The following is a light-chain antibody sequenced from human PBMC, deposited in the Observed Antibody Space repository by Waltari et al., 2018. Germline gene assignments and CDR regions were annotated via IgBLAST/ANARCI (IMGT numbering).Light chain of an antibody. CDR3: YSTDSSGNHPR. CDR2: EDS. Sequence: SYELTQPPSVSVSPGQTARITCSGDALPKKYAYWYQQKSGQAPVLVIYEDSKRPSGIPERFYGSSSGKMATLTISGAQVEDEADYYCYSTDSSGNHPRFGTGTKVTVL. J-gene: IGLJ1*01. V-gene: IGLV3-10*01. CDR1: ALPKKY.